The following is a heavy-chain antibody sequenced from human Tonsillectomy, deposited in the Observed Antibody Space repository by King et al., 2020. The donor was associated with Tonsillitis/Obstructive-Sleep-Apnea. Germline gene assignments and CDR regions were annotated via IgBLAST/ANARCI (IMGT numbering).Heavy chain of an antibody. CDR1: GFTFSDHY. J-gene: IGHJ4*02. CDR3: ASVSGSYYLDY. Sequence: VQLVESGGGLVQPGGSLRLSCAASGFTFSDHYMDWVRQAPGKGLEWVGRTRNKASSYSTEYAASVKGRFTISRDDSKNSLYLQVNTLRTDDTAVYYCASVSGSYYLDYWGQGTLVTVSS. V-gene: IGHV3-72*01. CDR2: TRNKASSYST. D-gene: IGHD1-26*01.